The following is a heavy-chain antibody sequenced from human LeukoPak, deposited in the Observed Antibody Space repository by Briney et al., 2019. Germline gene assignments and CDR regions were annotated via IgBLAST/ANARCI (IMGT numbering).Heavy chain of an antibody. CDR3: ASRYCSGGSCFSRDYYYYYMDV. J-gene: IGHJ6*03. D-gene: IGHD2-15*01. CDR2: IIPIFGTG. CDR1: GGTFRNYG. V-gene: IGHV1-69*13. Sequence: SVKVSCKTSGGTFRNYGFTWVRQAPGQGLEWMGGIIPIFGTGKYAQKFQGRVTIIADEFTSTAYMALSSLRSEDTAVYYCASRYCSGGSCFSRDYYYYYMDVWGKGTTVTVSS.